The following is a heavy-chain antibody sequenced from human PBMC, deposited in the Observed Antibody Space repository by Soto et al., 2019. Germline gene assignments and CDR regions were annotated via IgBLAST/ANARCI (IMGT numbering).Heavy chain of an antibody. CDR3: ARVATIVVVPAAMGYYYYGMDV. J-gene: IGHJ6*02. D-gene: IGHD2-2*01. CDR1: GDSVSSNSAA. V-gene: IGHV6-1*01. CDR2: TYYRSKWYN. Sequence: SQTLSLTCAISGDSVSSNSAAWNWIRQSPSRGLEWLGRTYYRSKWYNDYAVSVKSRITTNPDTSKNQFSLQLNSVTPEDTAVYYCARVATIVVVPAAMGYYYYGMDVWGQGTTVTVSS.